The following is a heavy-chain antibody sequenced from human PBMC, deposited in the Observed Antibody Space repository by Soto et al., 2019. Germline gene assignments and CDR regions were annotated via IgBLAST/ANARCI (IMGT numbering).Heavy chain of an antibody. D-gene: IGHD1-26*01. CDR1: GYTFTGYD. J-gene: IGHJ4*02. V-gene: IGHV1-8*01. CDR3: AGEKVGTTGIDF. CDR2: MNPNSGNT. Sequence: QAQLVQSGAEVKKPGASVKVSCKASGYTFTGYDINWVRQATGQGLEWMGWMNPNSGNTGYAQNFQGRVTMTLANPITTAYMELTSLRDDDSAVYYCAGEKVGTTGIDFWGQGTLVTVSS.